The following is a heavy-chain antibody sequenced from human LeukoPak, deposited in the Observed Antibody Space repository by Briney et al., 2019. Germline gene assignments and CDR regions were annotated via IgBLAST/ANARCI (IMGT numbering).Heavy chain of an antibody. CDR3: AGSSGFIPYH. CDR2: IKQVGSEE. Sequence: PGGSLRLSCIGSGFTFSNFWMNWVRQAPGKGLEWVAIIKQVGSEEYYVDSVKGRFIISRDNAKNSLSLQMNSLRVEDSAVYFCAGSSGFIPYHWGQGTLVTVSS. J-gene: IGHJ1*01. D-gene: IGHD3-10*01. CDR1: GFTFSNFW. V-gene: IGHV3-7*01.